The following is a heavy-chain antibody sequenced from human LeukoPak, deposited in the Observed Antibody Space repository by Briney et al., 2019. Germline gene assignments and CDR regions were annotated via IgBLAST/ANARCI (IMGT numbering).Heavy chain of an antibody. CDR2: IIPIFGTA. V-gene: IGHV1-69*13. Sequence: ASVKVSCEASGGTFSSYAISWVRQAPGQGLEWMGGIIPIFGTANYAQKFQGRVTITADESTSTAYMELSSLRSEDTAVYYCAKDQSSSWYYFDYWGQGTLVTVSS. D-gene: IGHD6-13*01. CDR1: GGTFSSYA. J-gene: IGHJ4*02. CDR3: AKDQSSSWYYFDY.